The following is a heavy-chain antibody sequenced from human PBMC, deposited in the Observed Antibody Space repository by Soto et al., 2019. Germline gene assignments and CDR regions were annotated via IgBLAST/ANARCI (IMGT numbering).Heavy chain of an antibody. V-gene: IGHV1-69*01. CDR3: ARTLEYSNLYYYYGMDV. D-gene: IGHD6-6*01. CDR1: GGTFSSYA. J-gene: IGHJ6*02. Sequence: QVQLVQSGAEVKKPGSSVKVSCKASGGTFSSYAIGWVRQAPGQGLEWMGGIIPIFGTANYAQKFQGRVTITADESTSTAYMERSSLRSEDTAVYYCARTLEYSNLYYYYGMDVWGQGTTVTVSS. CDR2: IIPIFGTA.